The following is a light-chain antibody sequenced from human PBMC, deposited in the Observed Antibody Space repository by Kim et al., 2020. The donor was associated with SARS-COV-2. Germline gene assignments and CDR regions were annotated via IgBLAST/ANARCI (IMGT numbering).Light chain of an antibody. V-gene: IGLV2-14*03. Sequence: QSALTQPASVSGSPGQSITISCTGSSSDVGGDRYVSWYQQHPGKAPKLMIYDVTYRPSGVSNRFSGSKSGNTASLTISGLQAEDEAIYYCSSYTTSTTLVLFGGGTKLTVL. CDR3: SSYTTSTTLVL. CDR1: SSDVGGDRY. J-gene: IGLJ2*01. CDR2: DVT.